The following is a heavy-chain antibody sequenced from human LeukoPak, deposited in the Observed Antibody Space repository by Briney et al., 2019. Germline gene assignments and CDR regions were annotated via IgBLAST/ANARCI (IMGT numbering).Heavy chain of an antibody. V-gene: IGHV1-18*01. CDR3: ASDHLSIAATGTRY. J-gene: IGHJ4*02. CDR2: ISVYNGDT. Sequence: ASVRVSCKASGYTFPNYGFTWVRQAPGQGLEWMGWISVYNGDTNYAQKLQGRVTMTTDTSTTTVYMELRSLRSDDTAVYYCASDHLSIAATGTRYWGQGTLVTVSS. D-gene: IGHD6-13*01. CDR1: GYTFPNYG.